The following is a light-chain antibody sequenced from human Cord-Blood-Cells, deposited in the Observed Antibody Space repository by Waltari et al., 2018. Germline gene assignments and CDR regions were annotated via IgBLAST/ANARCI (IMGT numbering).Light chain of an antibody. Sequence: QSALTQPASVSGSPGQSITISCTGTSSDVGSYNLVSWYHQHPGKAPKLMIYGGSKRPSGVSNRFSGSKSGNTASRTISGLQAEDEADYYCCSYAGSSTWVFGGGTKLTVL. CDR1: SSDVGSYNL. CDR3: CSYAGSSTWV. CDR2: GGS. J-gene: IGLJ3*02. V-gene: IGLV2-23*01.